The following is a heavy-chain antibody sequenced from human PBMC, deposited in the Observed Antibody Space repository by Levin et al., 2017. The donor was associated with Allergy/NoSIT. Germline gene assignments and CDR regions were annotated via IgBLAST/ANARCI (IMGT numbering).Heavy chain of an antibody. Sequence: GGSLRLSCAASGFTFSSYAMHWVRQAPGKGLEWVAVISYDGSNKYYADSVKGRFTISRDNSKNTLYLQMNSLRAEDTAVYYCARGEWAYCGGDCYSGFDYWGQGTLVTVSS. CDR1: GFTFSSYA. V-gene: IGHV3-30-3*01. D-gene: IGHD2-21*02. J-gene: IGHJ4*02. CDR3: ARGEWAYCGGDCYSGFDY. CDR2: ISYDGSNK.